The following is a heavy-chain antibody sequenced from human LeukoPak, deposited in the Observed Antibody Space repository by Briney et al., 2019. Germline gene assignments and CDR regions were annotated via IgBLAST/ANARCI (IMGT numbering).Heavy chain of an antibody. CDR2: ISSSSSYT. J-gene: IGHJ4*02. CDR3: ARVGLIGDYVDY. V-gene: IGHV3-11*06. CDR1: GFTFSDYY. Sequence: GGSLRLSCAASGFTFSDYYMSWIRQAPGKGLEGGSYISSSSSYTNYADSVEGRCTISRDNAKNSLYPQMNSLRAEDTAVYYCARVGLIGDYVDYWGQGTLVTVSS. D-gene: IGHD4-17*01.